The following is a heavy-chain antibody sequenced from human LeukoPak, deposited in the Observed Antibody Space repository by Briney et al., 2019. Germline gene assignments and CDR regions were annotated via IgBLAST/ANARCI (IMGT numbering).Heavy chain of an antibody. D-gene: IGHD2-2*01. Sequence: SETLSLTCTVSGGSISSSSYYWGWIRQPPGKGLEWIGSIYYSGSTYYNPSLKSRVTISVDTSKNQSSLKLSSVTAADTAVYYCARTHLICSSTSCYPYGMDVWGQGTTVTVSS. J-gene: IGHJ6*02. V-gene: IGHV4-39*01. CDR2: IYYSGST. CDR3: ARTHLICSSTSCYPYGMDV. CDR1: GGSISSSSYY.